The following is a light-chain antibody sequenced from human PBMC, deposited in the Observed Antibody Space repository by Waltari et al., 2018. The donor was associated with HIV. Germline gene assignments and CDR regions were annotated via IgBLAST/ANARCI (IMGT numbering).Light chain of an antibody. V-gene: IGLV2-8*01. Sequence: QSALTQPPSASGSPGQSVTISCTGTSSDVGGSKYVSWYQQHPGKAPNLMIYEVNKRPAGVPVRFSASKSANMASLAVSGLQADDEADYYCNSYAGSNNWVFGGGTKLTVL. CDR3: NSYAGSNNWV. J-gene: IGLJ3*02. CDR1: SSDVGGSKY. CDR2: EVN.